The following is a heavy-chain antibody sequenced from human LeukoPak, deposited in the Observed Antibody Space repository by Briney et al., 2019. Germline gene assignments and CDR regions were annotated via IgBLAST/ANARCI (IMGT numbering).Heavy chain of an antibody. J-gene: IGHJ4*02. Sequence: GGSLRLSCSASGFTFSSYAMHWVRQAPRKGLEYVSTITSNGGTTYYADSVKGRFTISRDNSKNTLYLQMSSLRADDTAVYYCVKDNYGSGSYWGQGTLVTVSS. D-gene: IGHD3-10*01. CDR1: GFTFSSYA. V-gene: IGHV3-64D*06. CDR3: VKDNYGSGSY. CDR2: ITSNGGTT.